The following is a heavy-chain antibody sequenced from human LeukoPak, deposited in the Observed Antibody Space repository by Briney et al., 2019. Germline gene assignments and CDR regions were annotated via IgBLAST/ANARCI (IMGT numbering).Heavy chain of an antibody. D-gene: IGHD5-12*01. CDR2: IWYDGSNK. J-gene: IGHJ4*02. CDR1: VFTFSSYG. CDR3: ARDGPYSGCDYVSYFDY. Sequence: PGGSLRLSCAVSVFTFSSYGMRWVRQAPGKGLEWVAVIWYDGSNKYYADSVKGRFTISRDNSKNTLYLQMNGLRAENTEVYYCARDGPYSGCDYVSYFDYWGQGTLVTVSS. V-gene: IGHV3-33*01.